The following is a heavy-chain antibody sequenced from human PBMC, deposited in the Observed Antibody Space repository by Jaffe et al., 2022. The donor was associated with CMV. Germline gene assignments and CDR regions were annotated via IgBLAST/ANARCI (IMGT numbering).Heavy chain of an antibody. CDR3: ARPRLDYYGSGDYFWNFDL. Sequence: EVQLVQSGAEVKKPGESLKISCQGSGYRFTSYWIGWVRQMPGKGLEWMGIIYPSDSDTRYSPSFQGQVTISADKSINTAYLQWSSLKASDTAMYYCARPRLDYYGSGDYFWNFDLWGRGTLVTVSS. V-gene: IGHV5-51*01. J-gene: IGHJ2*01. CDR1: GYRFTSYW. D-gene: IGHD3-10*01. CDR2: IYPSDSDT.